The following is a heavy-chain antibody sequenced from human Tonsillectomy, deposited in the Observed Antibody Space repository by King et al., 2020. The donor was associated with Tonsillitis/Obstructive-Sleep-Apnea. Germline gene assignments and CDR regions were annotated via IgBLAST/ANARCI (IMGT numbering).Heavy chain of an antibody. CDR1: GFTFSDYY. CDR3: ASAGPYYYFYMDV. J-gene: IGHJ6*03. D-gene: IGHD1-14*01. V-gene: IGHV3-11*05. CDR2: ISSSSSYT. Sequence: VQLVESGGGLVKAGGSLRLSCAASGFTFSDYYMSWIRQAPGKGLEWVSYISSSSSYTNYADSVKGRFTISRDNAKNSLYLQMNSRRAEDTAVYYCASAGPYYYFYMDVWGKGTTVTVSS.